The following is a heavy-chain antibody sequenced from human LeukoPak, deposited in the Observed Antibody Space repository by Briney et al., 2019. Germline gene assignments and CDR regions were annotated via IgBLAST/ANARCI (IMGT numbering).Heavy chain of an antibody. CDR2: IDSDVSST. V-gene: IGHV3-74*01. D-gene: IGHD6-13*01. J-gene: IGHJ6*04. Sequence: PGGSLRLSCAASGFTFSRYWMHWVRQVPGKGRVWVSRIDSDVSSTGYADFVQGRFTISRDNAENTLYLQMNSLRAEDTAVYYCARDLSSTGQRMDVWGKGTTVTVSP. CDR3: ARDLSSTGQRMDV. CDR1: GFTFSRYW.